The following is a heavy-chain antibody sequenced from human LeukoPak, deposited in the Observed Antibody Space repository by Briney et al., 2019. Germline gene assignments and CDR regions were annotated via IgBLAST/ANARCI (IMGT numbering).Heavy chain of an antibody. CDR3: TRAAVYSGSPLVDY. V-gene: IGHV3-49*04. CDR2: IRSKAYGGTT. CDR1: GFTFGDYA. D-gene: IGHD1-26*01. J-gene: IGHJ4*02. Sequence: QPGRSLRLSCTASGFTFGDYAMSWVRQAPGKGLEWVGFIRSKAYGGTTEYAASVKGRFTVSRDDSKSIAYLQMNSLKTEDTAVYYCTRAAVYSGSPLVDYWGQGTLVTVSS.